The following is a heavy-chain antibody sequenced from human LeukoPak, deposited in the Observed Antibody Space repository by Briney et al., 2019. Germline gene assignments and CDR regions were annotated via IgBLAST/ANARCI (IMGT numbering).Heavy chain of an antibody. CDR1: GFTFSSYA. J-gene: IGHJ4*02. Sequence: GGSLRLSCAASGFTFSSYAMSWVRQAPGKGLEWVSTISGSSGSTYYADSVKGRFTISRDNSKNTLYLQMNSLRAEDTAVYYCAKSPGWYYFDYWGQGTLVTVSS. V-gene: IGHV3-23*01. CDR2: ISGSSGST. CDR3: AKSPGWYYFDY. D-gene: IGHD6-19*01.